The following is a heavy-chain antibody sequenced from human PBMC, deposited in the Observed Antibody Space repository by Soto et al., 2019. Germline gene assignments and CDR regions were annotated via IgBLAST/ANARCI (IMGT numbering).Heavy chain of an antibody. D-gene: IGHD5-12*01. J-gene: IGHJ6*02. CDR2: ISYDGSNK. CDR1: GFTFSSYG. Sequence: PGGSLRLSCAASGFTFSSYGMHWVRQAPGKGLEWVAVISYDGSNKYYADSVKGRFTISRDNSKNTLYLQMNSLRAEDTAVYYCAKGGMEMATRPYYYYYGMDVWGQGTTVTVSS. V-gene: IGHV3-30*18. CDR3: AKGGMEMATRPYYYYYGMDV.